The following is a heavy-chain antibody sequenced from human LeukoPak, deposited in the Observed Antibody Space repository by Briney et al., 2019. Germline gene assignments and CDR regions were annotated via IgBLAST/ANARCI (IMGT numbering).Heavy chain of an antibody. CDR3: ANWGFGGVEA. Sequence: KPSETLSLTRTVSGGSISSYYSSWLRQPPGKGLEWIGYIYYSGSTNYNPSLKSRVTISVDTSKNQFSLKLSSVTAADTAVYYCANWGFGGVEAWGQGTMVTVPS. J-gene: IGHJ3*01. CDR1: GGSISSYY. D-gene: IGHD3-16*01. CDR2: IYYSGST. V-gene: IGHV4-59*08.